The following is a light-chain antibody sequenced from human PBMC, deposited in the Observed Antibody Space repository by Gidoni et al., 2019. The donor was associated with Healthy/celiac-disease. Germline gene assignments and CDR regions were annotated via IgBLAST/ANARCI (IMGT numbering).Light chain of an antibody. CDR3: QQFGT. J-gene: IGKJ3*01. Sequence: EIVMTQSPATLSVSPGERATLSCRACQSVSSNLAWYQQKPGQAPRLLIYGASTRATGIPARFSGSGSGTEFTLTISSLQSEDFAVYYCQQFGTFGPGTKVDIK. CDR2: GAS. CDR1: QSVSSN. V-gene: IGKV3-15*01.